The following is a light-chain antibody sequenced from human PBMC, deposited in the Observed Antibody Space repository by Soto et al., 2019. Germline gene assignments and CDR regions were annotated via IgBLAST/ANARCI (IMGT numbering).Light chain of an antibody. J-gene: IGKJ5*01. CDR3: QQSNNHPIS. Sequence: DIKMTQSPSSVSASVGDRVTISCRASQGIRSWLAWFQQKPGMAPKLVIYDVSSLQSGVPSRFRGSGSGTEFTLTISSLQPEDFATYYCQQSNNHPISFGQGTRLEIK. CDR1: QGIRSW. V-gene: IGKV1-12*01. CDR2: DVS.